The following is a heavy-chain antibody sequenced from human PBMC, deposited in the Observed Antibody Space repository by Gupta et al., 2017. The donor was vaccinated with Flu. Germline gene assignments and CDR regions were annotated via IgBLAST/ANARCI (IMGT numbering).Heavy chain of an antibody. Sequence: EVQLVESGGGLVQPGGSLRLSCAASGFTFSSYEMNWVRQAPGKGLEWVSYISSSGSTIYYADSVKGRFTISRDNAKNSLYLQMNSLRAEDTAVYYCARDGDGYNSVYLVGAFDIWGQGTMVTVSS. J-gene: IGHJ3*02. CDR3: ARDGDGYNSVYLVGAFDI. D-gene: IGHD5-12*01. V-gene: IGHV3-48*03. CDR1: GFTFSSYE. CDR2: ISSSGSTI.